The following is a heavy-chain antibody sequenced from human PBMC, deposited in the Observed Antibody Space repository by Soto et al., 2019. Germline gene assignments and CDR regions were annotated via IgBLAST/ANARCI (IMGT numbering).Heavy chain of an antibody. CDR1: GFTFSSYG. V-gene: IGHV3-30*03. Sequence: GESLKISCAASGFTFSSYGMHWVRQAPGKGLEWVAVISYDGSNKYYADSVKGRFTISRDNSKNTLYLQMNSLRLEDTAVYYCARPLWRDDYNWGYFDLWGRGTLVTVSS. D-gene: IGHD4-4*01. CDR3: ARPLWRDDYNWGYFDL. CDR2: ISYDGSNK. J-gene: IGHJ2*01.